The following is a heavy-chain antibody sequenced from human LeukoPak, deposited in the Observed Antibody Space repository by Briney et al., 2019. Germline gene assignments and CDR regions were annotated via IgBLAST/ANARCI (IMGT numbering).Heavy chain of an antibody. D-gene: IGHD3-22*01. J-gene: IGHJ5*02. CDR3: ARESMYDSSGYYYR. Sequence: ASVKVSCKASGYTFTSYGISWVRQAPGQGLEWMGGIIPIFGTANYAQKFQGRVTITADESTSTAYMELSSLRSEDTAVYYCARESMYDSSGYYYRWGQGTLVTVSS. CDR1: GYTFTSYG. V-gene: IGHV1-69*13. CDR2: IIPIFGTA.